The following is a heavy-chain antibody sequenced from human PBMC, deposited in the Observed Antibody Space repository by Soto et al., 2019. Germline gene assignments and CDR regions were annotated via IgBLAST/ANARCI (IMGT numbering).Heavy chain of an antibody. D-gene: IGHD6-19*01. CDR3: ARDRSSSGWPYYYYGMDV. CDR1: GGSISSYY. CDR2: IYYSGGT. J-gene: IGHJ6*02. Sequence: SETLSLTCTVSGGSISSYYWSWIRQPPGKGLEWIGYIYYSGGTNYNPSLKSRVTISVDTSKNQFSLKLSSVTAADTAVYHCARDRSSSGWPYYYYGMDVWGQGTTVTVSS. V-gene: IGHV4-59*01.